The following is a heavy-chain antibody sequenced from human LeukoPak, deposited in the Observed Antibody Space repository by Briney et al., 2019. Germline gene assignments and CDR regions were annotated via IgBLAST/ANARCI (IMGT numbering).Heavy chain of an antibody. CDR2: INPNSGGT. J-gene: IGHJ4*02. V-gene: IGHV1-2*02. Sequence: ASVKVSCKASGYTFTGYYMHWVRQAPGHGLEWMGWINPNSGGTNYAQKFQGRVTMTRDTSISTAYMELSRLRFDDTAVYYCARGRSSWYLPVDYWGQGTLVTVSS. CDR3: ARGRSSWYLPVDY. D-gene: IGHD6-13*01. CDR1: GYTFTGYY.